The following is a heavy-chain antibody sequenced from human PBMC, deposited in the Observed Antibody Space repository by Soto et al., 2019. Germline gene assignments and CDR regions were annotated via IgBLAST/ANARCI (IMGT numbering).Heavy chain of an antibody. J-gene: IGHJ4*02. Sequence: QVQLVESGGGVVQPGRSLRLSCAASGFTFSSYGMHWVRQAPGKGLEWVALISYGGSDKYYADSAKGRFTISRDNSKNTLYLQMNSLRVEDTAVYYCGAGQYFSDYWGQGTLVTVS. CDR2: ISYGGSDK. CDR3: GAGQYFSDY. CDR1: GFTFSSYG. V-gene: IGHV3-30*03.